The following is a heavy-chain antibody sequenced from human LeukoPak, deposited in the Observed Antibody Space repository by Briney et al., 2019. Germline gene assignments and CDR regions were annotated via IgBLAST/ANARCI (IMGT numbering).Heavy chain of an antibody. J-gene: IGHJ4*02. CDR3: ARERGSTSSILYDY. CDR2: ISSSSSYI. CDR1: GFTFSSYS. V-gene: IGHV3-21*01. Sequence: GGSLRLSGAASGFTFSSYSMNWVRQAPGKGLEWVSSISSSSSYIYYADSVKGRFTISRDNAKNSLYLQMNSLRAEDTAVYYCARERGSTSSILYDYWGQGTLVTVSS. D-gene: IGHD3-10*01.